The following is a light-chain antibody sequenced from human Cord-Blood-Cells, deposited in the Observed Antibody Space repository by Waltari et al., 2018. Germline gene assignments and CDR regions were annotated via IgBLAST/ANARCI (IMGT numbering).Light chain of an antibody. CDR2: DAS. J-gene: IGKJ1*01. V-gene: IGKV1-5*01. CDR3: QQYNSYWT. Sequence: IQMTKSPSTLSASVGDRVTIPCQASQSISSWLAWYQQKPGKAPKLRLYDASSLESGVPSRFSCSGSGTEFTLTISSLQPDDCATYYCQQYNSYWTFGQGTKVEIK. CDR1: QSISSW.